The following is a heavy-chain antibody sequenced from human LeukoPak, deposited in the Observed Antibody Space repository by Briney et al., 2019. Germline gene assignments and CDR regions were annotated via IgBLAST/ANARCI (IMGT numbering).Heavy chain of an antibody. Sequence: PSETLSLTCAVSGCSISSGYYWGWIRQPPGKGLEWIGSIYHSGSTYYNPSLKSRVTISVDTSKNQFSLKLSSVTAADTAVYYCARVHSYGYYYYYGMDVWGKGTTVTVSS. D-gene: IGHD5-18*01. CDR1: GCSISSGYY. CDR3: ARVHSYGYYYYYGMDV. V-gene: IGHV4-38-2*01. J-gene: IGHJ6*04. CDR2: IYHSGST.